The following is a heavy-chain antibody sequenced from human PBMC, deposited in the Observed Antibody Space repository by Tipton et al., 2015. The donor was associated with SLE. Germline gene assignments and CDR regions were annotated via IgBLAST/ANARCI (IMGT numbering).Heavy chain of an antibody. J-gene: IGHJ6*02. D-gene: IGHD5-12*01. V-gene: IGHV3-21*04. Sequence: SLRLSCAASGFTFSSYSLNWVRQAPGKGPEWVSSINSRSYYIKYADSVKGRFTISRDNAKNSLWLQMNSLRAEDSAIYYCAKEVMDISSWSMDVWGQGTIVTVSS. CDR2: INSRSYYI. CDR3: AKEVMDISSWSMDV. CDR1: GFTFSSYS.